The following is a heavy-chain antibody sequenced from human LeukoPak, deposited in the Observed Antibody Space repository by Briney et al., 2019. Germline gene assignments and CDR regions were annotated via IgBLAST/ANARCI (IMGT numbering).Heavy chain of an antibody. Sequence: ASVKVSCKASGGTFSSYAISWVRQAPGQGLEWMGRIIPIFDTANYAQKFQGRVTITTDESTSTAYMELSSLRSEDTAVYYCAREHPNYGDYVLCYWGQGTLVTVSS. CDR2: IIPIFDTA. J-gene: IGHJ4*02. CDR1: GGTFSSYA. CDR3: AREHPNYGDYVLCY. D-gene: IGHD4-17*01. V-gene: IGHV1-69*05.